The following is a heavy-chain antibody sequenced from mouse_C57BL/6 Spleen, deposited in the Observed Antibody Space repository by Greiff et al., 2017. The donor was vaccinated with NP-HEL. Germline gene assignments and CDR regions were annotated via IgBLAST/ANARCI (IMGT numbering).Heavy chain of an antibody. CDR3: SYGSPPWFAY. Sequence: VKLQESGPELVKPGASVKLSCKASGYTFTSYDINWVKQRPGQGLEWIGGIYPRDGSTKYNEKFKGKATLTVDTSSSTAYMELHSLTSEDSAVYFCSYGSPPWFAYWGQGTLVTVSA. J-gene: IGHJ3*01. CDR1: GYTFTSYD. CDR2: IYPRDGST. D-gene: IGHD1-1*01. V-gene: IGHV1-85*01.